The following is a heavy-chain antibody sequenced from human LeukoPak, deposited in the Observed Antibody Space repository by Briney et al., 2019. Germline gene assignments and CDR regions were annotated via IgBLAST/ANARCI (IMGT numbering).Heavy chain of an antibody. V-gene: IGHV4-34*01. CDR1: GGSFSGYY. J-gene: IGHJ4*02. Sequence: SETLSLTCAVYGGSFSGYYWSWIRQPPGKGLEWIGEINHYGSTYYNPSLKSRVTISVDTSKNQFSLKLSSVTAADTAVYYCARETPFVEMATINVGEFDYWGQGTLVTVSS. D-gene: IGHD5-24*01. CDR3: ARETPFVEMATINVGEFDY. CDR2: INHYGST.